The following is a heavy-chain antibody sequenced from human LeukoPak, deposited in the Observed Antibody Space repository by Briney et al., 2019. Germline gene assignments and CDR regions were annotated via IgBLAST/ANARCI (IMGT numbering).Heavy chain of an antibody. CDR2: IKQDGSEK. CDR3: AREDSAADDAFDI. V-gene: IGHV3-7*03. D-gene: IGHD6-13*01. J-gene: IGHJ3*02. Sequence: PGGSLRLSCAASGFTFSSYWMSWVRQAPGKGLEWVASIKQDGSEKYYVDSVKGRFTISRDNAKNSLYLQMNSLRAEDTAVYYCAREDSAADDAFDIWGQGTMVTVSS. CDR1: GFTFSSYW.